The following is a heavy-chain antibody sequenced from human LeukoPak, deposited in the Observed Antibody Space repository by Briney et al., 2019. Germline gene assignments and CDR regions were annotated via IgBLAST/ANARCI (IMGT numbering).Heavy chain of an antibody. D-gene: IGHD3-22*01. CDR3: ARRLSYYYDTSGYQDAFDV. J-gene: IGHJ3*01. V-gene: IGHV3-11*04. CDR1: GFTFSDYY. CDR2: ISSSAGTI. Sequence: GGSLRLSCAASGFTFSDYYMSWIRQAPGKGLEWVSYISSSAGTIYYADSLKGRFTISRDNAKNSLYLQMNSLRAKDTAVYYCARRLSYYYDTSGYQDAFDVWGQGTMVTVSS.